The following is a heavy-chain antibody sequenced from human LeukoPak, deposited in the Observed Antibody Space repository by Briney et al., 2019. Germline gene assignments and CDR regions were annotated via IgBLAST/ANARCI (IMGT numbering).Heavy chain of an antibody. CDR1: GFTFSSYW. CDR3: ASGTYYYGSGSYHTLDY. Sequence: GGSLRLSCAASGFTFSSYWMSWVRQAPGKGLEWVANIKQDGSEKYYVDSVKGRFTISRDNAKNSLYLQMNSLGAEDTAVYYCASGTYYYGSGSYHTLDYWGQGTLVTVSS. V-gene: IGHV3-7*01. D-gene: IGHD3-10*01. CDR2: IKQDGSEK. J-gene: IGHJ4*02.